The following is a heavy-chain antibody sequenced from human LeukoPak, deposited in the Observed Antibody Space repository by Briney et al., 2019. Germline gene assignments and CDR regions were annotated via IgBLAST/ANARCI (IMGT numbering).Heavy chain of an antibody. J-gene: IGHJ4*02. Sequence: SETLSLTCTVSGGSISSHYWSWIRQPPGKGPEWIGYIYYSGSTNYNPSLKSRITISVDTSKNQFSLKLSSVTAADTAVYYCARVVVVPAATFDYWGQGTLVTVSS. V-gene: IGHV4-59*11. CDR2: IYYSGST. D-gene: IGHD2-2*01. CDR1: GGSISSHY. CDR3: ARVVVVPAATFDY.